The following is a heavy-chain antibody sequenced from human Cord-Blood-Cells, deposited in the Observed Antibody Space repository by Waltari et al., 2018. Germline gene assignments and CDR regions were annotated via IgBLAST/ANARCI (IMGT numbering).Heavy chain of an antibody. J-gene: IGHJ4*02. CDR3: ARDYYGSGSYPPFDY. CDR2: INPNSGGT. V-gene: IGHV1-2*02. CDR1: GYTFPADY. Sequence: QVHLVQSGAEVKKPGASVKVSCKDSGYTFPADYMHWVRQATGQGLEWMGWINPNSGGTNYAQKFQGRVTMTRDTSISTAYMELSRLRSDDTAVYYCARDYYGSGSYPPFDYWGQGTLVTVSS. D-gene: IGHD3-10*01.